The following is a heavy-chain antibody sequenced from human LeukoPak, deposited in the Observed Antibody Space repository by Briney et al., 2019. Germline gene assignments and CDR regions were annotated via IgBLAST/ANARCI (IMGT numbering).Heavy chain of an antibody. V-gene: IGHV1-18*01. CDR2: ISVYNGNT. Sequence: ASVEVSCKASGYSFTTYGITWVRQAPGQGLEWMGWISVYNGNTNYAPKLQDRVTLTTDTSTSTAYMELRSLRSDDTAVYYCARDRTVRTFDIWGQGTMVTVSS. CDR3: ARDRTVRTFDI. J-gene: IGHJ3*02. CDR1: GYSFTTYG. D-gene: IGHD4-11*01.